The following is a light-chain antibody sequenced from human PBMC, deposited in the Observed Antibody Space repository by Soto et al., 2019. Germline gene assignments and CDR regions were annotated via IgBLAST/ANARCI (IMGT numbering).Light chain of an antibody. CDR3: AAWDASLDGPV. V-gene: IGLV1-44*01. CDR2: SNN. CDR1: SSNIGSNP. J-gene: IGLJ2*01. Sequence: QSVLTQPPSASGTPGQRVAISCSGSSSNIGSNPVNWYQQLPGAAPKLLIHSNNQRPSGVPDRFSGSKSGTSASLAISGLQSEDEADFYCAAWDASLDGPVFGGGTQLTVL.